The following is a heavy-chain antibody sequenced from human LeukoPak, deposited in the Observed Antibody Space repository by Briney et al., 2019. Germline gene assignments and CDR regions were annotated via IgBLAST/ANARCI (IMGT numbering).Heavy chain of an antibody. Sequence: GGSLRLSCAASGFTFSSYAMSWVRQAPGKGLEWVSAISGSGGSTYYADSVKGRFTISRDNSKNTLYLQMNSLRAEDTAVYYCANACLPYSGSYQGDIDSYWGQGTLVTVSS. CDR2: ISGSGGST. CDR3: ANACLPYSGSYQGDIDSY. V-gene: IGHV3-23*01. CDR1: GFTFSSYA. D-gene: IGHD1-26*01. J-gene: IGHJ4*02.